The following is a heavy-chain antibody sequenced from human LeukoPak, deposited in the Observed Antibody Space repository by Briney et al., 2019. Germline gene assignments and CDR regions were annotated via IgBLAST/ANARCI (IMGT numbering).Heavy chain of an antibody. V-gene: IGHV4-59*01. J-gene: IGHJ4*02. CDR2: IYYSGST. CDR1: GGSISSYY. CDR3: TREAPASTPYSSGWFFPTHFDY. D-gene: IGHD6-13*01. Sequence: PSETLSLTCTVSGGSISSYYWSWIRQPPGKGLEWIGYIYYSGSTNHNPSLKSRVTISVDTSKNHFSLKLSSVTAADTAVYYCTREAPASTPYSSGWFFPTHFDYWGQGTLVTVSS.